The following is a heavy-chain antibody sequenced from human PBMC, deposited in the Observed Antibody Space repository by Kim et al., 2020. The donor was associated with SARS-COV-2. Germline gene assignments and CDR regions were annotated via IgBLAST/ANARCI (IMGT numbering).Heavy chain of an antibody. CDR2: ISGSGGST. J-gene: IGHJ4*02. CDR3: AKVATDYAKHMADYFDY. V-gene: IGHV3-23*01. Sequence: GGSLRLSCAASGFTFSSYAMSWVRQAPGKGLEWVSAISGSGGSTYYADSVKGRFTISRDNSKNTLYLQMNSLRAEDTAVYYCAKVATDYAKHMADYFDYWGQGTLVTVSS. D-gene: IGHD4-17*01. CDR1: GFTFSSYA.